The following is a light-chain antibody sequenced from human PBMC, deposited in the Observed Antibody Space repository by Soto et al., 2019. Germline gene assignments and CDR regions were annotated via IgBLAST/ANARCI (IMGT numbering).Light chain of an antibody. CDR3: QSYDSSLSVLVV. Sequence: QSVLTQPPSLSGAPGQRVTISCTGSSSNIGAGYDVHWYQQLPGTAPKLLIYGNSNRPSGVPDRFSGSKSGTSASLAITGLQAEDEADYYCQSYDSSLSVLVVFGGGTKLTVL. CDR1: SSNIGAGYD. V-gene: IGLV1-40*01. CDR2: GNS. J-gene: IGLJ2*01.